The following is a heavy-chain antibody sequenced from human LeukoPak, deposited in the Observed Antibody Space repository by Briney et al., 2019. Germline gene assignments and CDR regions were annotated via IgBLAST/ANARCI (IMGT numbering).Heavy chain of an antibody. Sequence: GGSLRLSCAASGFTFGSYSMNWVRQAPGKGLEWVSYISSSSSTIYYADSVKGRFTISRDNSKNTLYLQMNSLRAEDTAVYYCARNYGDYFDYWGQGTLVTVSS. CDR3: ARNYGDYFDY. D-gene: IGHD4-17*01. V-gene: IGHV3-48*01. J-gene: IGHJ4*02. CDR2: ISSSSSTI. CDR1: GFTFGSYS.